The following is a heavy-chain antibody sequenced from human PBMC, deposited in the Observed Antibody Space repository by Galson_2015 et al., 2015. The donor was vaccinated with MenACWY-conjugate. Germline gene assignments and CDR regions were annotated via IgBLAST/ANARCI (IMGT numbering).Heavy chain of an antibody. V-gene: IGHV3-7*01. D-gene: IGHD3-10*01. CDR2: IRYDGSEQ. Sequence: SLRLSCAASGFTFGTYWMTWVRQAPGKGLEWVANIRYDGSEQYYVDSVRGRFTVSRDNAKNSVYLQMNSLRAEDTAVYYCARVRAQYGSGSFYSSSMSSYYYYDMDVWGKGTTVTVSS. CDR1: GFTFGTYW. CDR3: ARVRAQYGSGSFYSSSMSSYYYYDMDV. J-gene: IGHJ6*03.